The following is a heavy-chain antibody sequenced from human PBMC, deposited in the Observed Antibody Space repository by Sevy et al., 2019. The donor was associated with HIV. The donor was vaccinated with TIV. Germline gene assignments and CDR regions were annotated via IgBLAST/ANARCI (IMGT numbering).Heavy chain of an antibody. CDR1: GGSISSSSYY. J-gene: IGHJ4*02. CDR3: ASVLHSNSFDY. Sequence: SETLSLTCTVSGGSISSSSYYWGWIRQPPGKGLEWIGSIYYSGSTYYNPSLKSRVTISVDTSKNQFSLKLSSVTAADTAEYYCASVLHSNSFDYWGQGTLVTVSS. CDR2: IYYSGST. V-gene: IGHV4-39*01. D-gene: IGHD4-4*01.